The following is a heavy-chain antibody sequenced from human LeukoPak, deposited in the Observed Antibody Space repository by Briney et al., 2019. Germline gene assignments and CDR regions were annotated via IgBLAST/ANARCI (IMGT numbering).Heavy chain of an antibody. CDR3: ARQWGRPFDI. J-gene: IGHJ3*02. D-gene: IGHD1-26*01. CDR2: IYPGDSDT. CDR1: GYSFTNFW. Sequence: GESLKISCKGSGYSFTNFWIGWVRQMPGKGLEWMGIIYPGDSDTTYSPSFRGQVTISADKSTSTAYLQWSSLKASDTAMYYCARQWGRPFDIWGQGTMVTVSS. V-gene: IGHV5-51*01.